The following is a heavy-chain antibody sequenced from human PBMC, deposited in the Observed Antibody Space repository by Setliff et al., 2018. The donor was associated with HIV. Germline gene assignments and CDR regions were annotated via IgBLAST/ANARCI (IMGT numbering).Heavy chain of an antibody. CDR1: GFTFSSYG. CDR2: IRTKVYGGTT. CDR3: TRGRDIAVAAVNDY. V-gene: IGHV3-49*04. D-gene: IGHD6-19*01. Sequence: GGSLRLSCAASGFTFSSYGMHWVRQAPGKGLEWVGFIRTKVYGGTTEYAASVKGRFTISRDDSKSIAYLQMNSLKTDDTAVYYCTRGRDIAVAAVNDYWGQGTLVTVSS. J-gene: IGHJ4*02.